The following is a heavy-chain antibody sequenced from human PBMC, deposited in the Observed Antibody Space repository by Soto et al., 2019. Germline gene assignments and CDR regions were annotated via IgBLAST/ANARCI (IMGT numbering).Heavy chain of an antibody. CDR3: ARCPIDHNWFDP. Sequence: SETLSLTCTISGSDITTYYWSWLRQSPGKGLEWIGHIYDTGSTTYNPSLKSRVTISVDTSNKQFSLRLTSVTAADTAVYYCARCPIDHNWFDPWGQGTLVTVSS. D-gene: IGHD3-9*01. V-gene: IGHV4-59*01. J-gene: IGHJ5*02. CDR1: GSDITTYY. CDR2: IYDTGST.